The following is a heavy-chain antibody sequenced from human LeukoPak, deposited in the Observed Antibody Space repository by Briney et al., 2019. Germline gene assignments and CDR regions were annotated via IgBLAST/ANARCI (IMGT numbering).Heavy chain of an antibody. CDR1: GGSISSYY. CDR3: ARTYYYGSGRYFDY. CDR2: IYYSGST. D-gene: IGHD3-10*01. Sequence: KPSETLSLTCTVSGGSISSYYWGWIRQPPGRGLEWIGYIYYSGSTNYNPSLKSRVTISVDTSKNQFSLKLSSVTAADTAIYYCARTYYYGSGRYFDYWGQGTLVTVPS. V-gene: IGHV4-59*01. J-gene: IGHJ4*02.